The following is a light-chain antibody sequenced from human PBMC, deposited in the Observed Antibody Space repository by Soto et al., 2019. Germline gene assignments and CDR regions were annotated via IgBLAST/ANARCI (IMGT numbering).Light chain of an antibody. CDR3: QEYGSSLRT. CDR2: GAS. CDR1: QSVGNNY. V-gene: IGKV3-20*01. J-gene: IGKJ1*01. Sequence: EIVLTPSPGTLSLSPGEGATLSCRASQSVGNNYLAWYQQKPGQDPRLLIYGASTRATGIPDRFSGSGSGTDFTLTISRLEPEDFGGYYCQEYGSSLRTFGQGTKVEIK.